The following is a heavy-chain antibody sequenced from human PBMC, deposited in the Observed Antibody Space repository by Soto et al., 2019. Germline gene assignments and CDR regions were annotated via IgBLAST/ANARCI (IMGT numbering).Heavy chain of an antibody. Sequence: PSETLSLTCAVYGGSFSGYYWSWIRQPPGKGLEWIGEINHSGSTNYNPSLKSRVTISVDTSKNQFSLKLSSVTAADTAVYYCARPLVDYYGSAFDYWGQGTLVTVS. J-gene: IGHJ4*02. CDR2: INHSGST. CDR1: GGSFSGYY. V-gene: IGHV4-34*01. CDR3: ARPLVDYYGSAFDY. D-gene: IGHD3-10*01.